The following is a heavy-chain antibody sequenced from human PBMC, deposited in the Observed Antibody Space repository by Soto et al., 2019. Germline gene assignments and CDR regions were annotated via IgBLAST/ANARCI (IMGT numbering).Heavy chain of an antibody. V-gene: IGHV4-30-4*01. CDR1: GGSISSGDYY. D-gene: IGHD6-13*01. J-gene: IGHJ4*02. CDR3: AREGIAAAGNY. Sequence: PSETLSLTCTVSGGSISSGDYYWSWIRQPPGKGLEWIGYIYYSGSTYYNPSLKSRVTISVDTSKNQFSLKLSSVTAADTAVYYCAREGIAAAGNYWGQGTLVTVSS. CDR2: IYYSGST.